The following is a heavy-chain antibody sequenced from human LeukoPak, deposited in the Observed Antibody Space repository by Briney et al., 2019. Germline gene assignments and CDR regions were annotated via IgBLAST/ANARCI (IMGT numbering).Heavy chain of an antibody. CDR3: PKGTPWSDSESYYAF. CDR2: ISGSGGST. CDR1: GFTFSSYG. J-gene: IGHJ3*01. Sequence: GGSLRLSCAASGFTFSSYGRRWVRQAPGRGLEWVSAISGSGGSTYYADAVKGRFTISRDNTKNTLDLQMNSLRAENTAVYYCPKGTPWSDSESYYAFWGQGTMVTVSS. V-gene: IGHV3-23*01. D-gene: IGHD3-10*01.